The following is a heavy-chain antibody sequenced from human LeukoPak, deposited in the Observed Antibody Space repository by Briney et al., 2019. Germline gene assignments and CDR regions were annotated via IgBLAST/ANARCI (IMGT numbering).Heavy chain of an antibody. Sequence: GGSLRLSCAASGFTFSDYYMSWIRQAPGKGLEWVSYISSSGSTIYYADSVKGRFTISRDNAKNSLYLQMNSLRAVDTAVYYCARARITIFGVVRGNYYFDYWGQGTLVTVSS. CDR3: ARARITIFGVVRGNYYFDY. CDR1: GFTFSDYY. J-gene: IGHJ4*02. V-gene: IGHV3-11*01. D-gene: IGHD3-3*01. CDR2: ISSSGSTI.